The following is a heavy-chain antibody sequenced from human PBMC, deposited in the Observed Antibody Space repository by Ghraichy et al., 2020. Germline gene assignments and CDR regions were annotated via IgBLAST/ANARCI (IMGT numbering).Heavy chain of an antibody. J-gene: IGHJ6*02. CDR3: SRAKHTGNYYYSYGMDV. Sequence: SETLSLTCAVYGGSFSHYYWSWIRQPPGKGLEWIGEINHSGSTNYNPSLKSRVTISVDTSKNQFSLKLTSVTAADTAVYYCSRAKHTGNYYYSYGMDVWGQGTTVTVSS. D-gene: IGHD1-26*01. CDR1: GGSFSHYY. CDR2: INHSGST. V-gene: IGHV4-34*01.